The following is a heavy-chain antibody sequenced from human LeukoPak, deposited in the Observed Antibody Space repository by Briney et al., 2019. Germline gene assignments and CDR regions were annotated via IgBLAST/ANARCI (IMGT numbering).Heavy chain of an antibody. CDR2: MNPNSGNT. CDR1: GYTFTSYD. Sequence: ASVKVSCKASGYTFTSYDINWVRQATGQGLEWMGWMNPNSGNTGYAQKFQGRVTMTRNTSISTAYMELSSLRSEDTAVYYCAKPRIAARYYFDYWGQGTLVTVSS. D-gene: IGHD6-13*01. V-gene: IGHV1-8*01. CDR3: AKPRIAARYYFDY. J-gene: IGHJ4*02.